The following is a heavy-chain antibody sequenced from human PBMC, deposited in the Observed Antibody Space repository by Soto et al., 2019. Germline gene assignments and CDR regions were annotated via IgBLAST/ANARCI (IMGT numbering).Heavy chain of an antibody. Sequence: PGGSLRLSCAASGFTVSSNYMSWVRQAPGKGLEWVSVIYSGGSTYYADSVKGRFTISRDNSKNTLYLQMNSLRAEDTAVYYCARGRTAENDYGDYDYYYYYMDVWGKGTTVTVSS. CDR1: GFTVSSNY. CDR3: ARGRTAENDYGDYDYYYYYMDV. CDR2: IYSGGST. V-gene: IGHV3-66*01. D-gene: IGHD4-17*01. J-gene: IGHJ6*03.